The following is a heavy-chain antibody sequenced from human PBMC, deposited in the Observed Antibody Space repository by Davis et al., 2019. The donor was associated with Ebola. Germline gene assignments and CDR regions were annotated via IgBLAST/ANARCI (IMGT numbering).Heavy chain of an antibody. Sequence: AASVKVSCKASGYPFYTHGIGWVRQAPGQGLEWMGWINTLNGNTHYAQKFAGRFTMTSDTSTSTAYMELTSLKYDDTAVFYCARGRYNWNGELDYWGQGTLVTVSS. J-gene: IGHJ4*02. CDR2: INTLNGNT. CDR1: GYPFYTHG. V-gene: IGHV1-18*04. D-gene: IGHD1-20*01. CDR3: ARGRYNWNGELDY.